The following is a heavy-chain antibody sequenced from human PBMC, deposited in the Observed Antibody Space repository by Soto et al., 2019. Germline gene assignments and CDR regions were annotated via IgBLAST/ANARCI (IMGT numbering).Heavy chain of an antibody. CDR2: IYYSGNT. D-gene: IGHD3-22*01. CDR3: ARLKGYYDRSGYYLAY. CDR1: GGSISSSSYY. V-gene: IGHV4-39*01. Sequence: SETLSLTCTVSGGSISSSSYYWGWIRQPPGKGLEWIGSIYYSGNTYYKPSLKSRVTISVDTSKNQFSLKLSSVTAADTAVYYCARLKGYYDRSGYYLAYWGQGTLVTVSS. J-gene: IGHJ4*02.